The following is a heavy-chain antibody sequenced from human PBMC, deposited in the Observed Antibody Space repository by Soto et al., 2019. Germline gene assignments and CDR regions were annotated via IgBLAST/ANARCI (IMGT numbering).Heavy chain of an antibody. J-gene: IGHJ5*02. Sequence: SGPTLVNPTQTLTLTCIFSGFSLRTSGVGVGWIRQPPGKALESLGFIYWNDDKRYSPSLKSRLTITKDTSKNQVVLTMTNMDPVDTATYYCAKSGSSGWYGWFDPWGQGTLVTVSS. D-gene: IGHD6-19*01. CDR2: IYWNDDK. CDR3: AKSGSSGWYGWFDP. CDR1: GFSLRTSGVG. V-gene: IGHV2-5*01.